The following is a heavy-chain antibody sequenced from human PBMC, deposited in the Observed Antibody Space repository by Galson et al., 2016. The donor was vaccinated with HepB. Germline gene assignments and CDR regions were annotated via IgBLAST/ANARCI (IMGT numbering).Heavy chain of an antibody. CDR3: TKRLSHGMDV. Sequence: SLRLSCAASGFTFTYYWMDWVRQAPGEGLVWVSTLNPDGTSSKYADSVKGRFTMSRDNAKNTLHLQMDSLRVDDTAVYYCTKRLSHGMDVWGQGTTVTVSS. J-gene: IGHJ6*02. D-gene: IGHD5-24*01. CDR2: LNPDGTSS. V-gene: IGHV3-74*03. CDR1: GFTFTYYW.